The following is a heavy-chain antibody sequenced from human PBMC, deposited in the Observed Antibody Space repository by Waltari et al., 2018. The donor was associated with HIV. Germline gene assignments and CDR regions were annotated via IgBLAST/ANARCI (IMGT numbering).Heavy chain of an antibody. V-gene: IGHV3-49*04. Sequence: EVQLVESGGGLVQPGRSLSLSCTTSGFTFGAYSMTWVRQAPGKGLECIGVSRTKDYGATTEYAASVKGRFSISRDDSKSIAYLQMNSLQSGDTAVYYCTRGYAARWGRGTLVTVSS. CDR1: GFTFGAYS. CDR2: SRTKDYGATT. CDR3: TRGYAAR. J-gene: IGHJ4*02. D-gene: IGHD6-6*01.